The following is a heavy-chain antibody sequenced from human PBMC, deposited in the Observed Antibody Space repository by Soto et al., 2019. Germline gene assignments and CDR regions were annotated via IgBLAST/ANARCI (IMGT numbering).Heavy chain of an antibody. J-gene: IGHJ4*02. CDR2: ISAGVTDT. V-gene: IGHV3-23*01. CDR1: GFTYNIYA. D-gene: IGHD6-13*01. Sequence: EVQLLESGEALVQPGGSLRLSCAASGFTYNIYAMSWVRQAPGKGLEWVSGISAGVTDTYYADSVKGRFTVSRDDSKNTLYLQMNSLRADDTAVYYCAKQFSSSTWYPFDHWGRGTLVTVSS. CDR3: AKQFSSSTWYPFDH.